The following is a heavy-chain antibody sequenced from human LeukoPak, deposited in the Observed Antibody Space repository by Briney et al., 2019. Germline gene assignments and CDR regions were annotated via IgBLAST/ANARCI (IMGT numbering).Heavy chain of an antibody. CDR1: GFTFSSYW. CDR2: IKQDGSEN. D-gene: IGHD3-10*01. V-gene: IGHV3-7*01. Sequence: GGSLRLPCAASGFTFSSYWMSWVRQAPGKGLEWVANIKQDGSENYYVDSVKGRFTISRDNAKNSLYLQMNSLRAEDTAVYYCARIITMVRGVIPWFDPWGQGTLVTVSS. J-gene: IGHJ5*02. CDR3: ARIITMVRGVIPWFDP.